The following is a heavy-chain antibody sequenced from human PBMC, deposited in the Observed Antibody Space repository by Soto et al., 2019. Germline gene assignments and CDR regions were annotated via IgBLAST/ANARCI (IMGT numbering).Heavy chain of an antibody. CDR2: IIPIFGTA. J-gene: IGHJ5*02. D-gene: IGHD4-4*01. Sequence: ASVKVSCKASGGTFSSYAISWVRQAPGQGLEWMGGIIPIFGTANYAQKFQGRVTITADESTSTAYMELSSLRSEDTAVYYCARDILQSERGFWFDPWGQGTLVTVSS. V-gene: IGHV1-69*13. CDR3: ARDILQSERGFWFDP. CDR1: GGTFSSYA.